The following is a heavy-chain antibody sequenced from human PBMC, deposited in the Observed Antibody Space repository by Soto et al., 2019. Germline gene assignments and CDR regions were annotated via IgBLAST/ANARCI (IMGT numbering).Heavy chain of an antibody. CDR2: ISRSSSYI. Sequence: PGGSLRLSCAASGFTFSSYSMNWVRQAPGKGLEWVSSISRSSSYIYYADSGKGRFTISRDNAKNSLYLQMNSLRAEDTAVYYCARDLHDYVSFRFDPWGQGTLVTVSS. V-gene: IGHV3-21*01. J-gene: IGHJ5*02. D-gene: IGHD3-16*01. CDR3: ARDLHDYVSFRFDP. CDR1: GFTFSSYS.